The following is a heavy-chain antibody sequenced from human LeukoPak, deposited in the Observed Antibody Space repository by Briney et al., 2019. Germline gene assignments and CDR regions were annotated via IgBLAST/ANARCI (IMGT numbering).Heavy chain of an antibody. CDR2: INPSGGST. V-gene: IGHV1-46*01. Sequence: AASVKVSCKASGYTFTSSYIHWVRQAPGQGLERMGKINPSGGSTNYAQTFQGRVTMTRDTSTSTVYLELSSLRSDNTAVYYCARGGSIAVVVAPAPNPFDIWGQGTLVTVSS. D-gene: IGHD2-15*01. CDR1: GYTFTSSY. J-gene: IGHJ3*02. CDR3: ARGGSIAVVVAPAPNPFDI.